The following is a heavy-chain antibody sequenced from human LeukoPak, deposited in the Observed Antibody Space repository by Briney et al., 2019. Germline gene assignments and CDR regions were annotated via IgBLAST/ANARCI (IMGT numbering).Heavy chain of an antibody. V-gene: IGHV3-30*18. CDR3: AKGYSSGWLFDY. Sequence: PGGSLRLSCAASGFTFSSYGMHWVRQAPGKGLEWVAVISYDGSNKYYADSVKGRFTISRDNSKNTLYLQMNSLRAEDTAVYYCAKGYSSGWLFDYWGQGTLVTVSS. J-gene: IGHJ4*02. CDR1: GFTFSSYG. D-gene: IGHD6-19*01. CDR2: ISYDGSNK.